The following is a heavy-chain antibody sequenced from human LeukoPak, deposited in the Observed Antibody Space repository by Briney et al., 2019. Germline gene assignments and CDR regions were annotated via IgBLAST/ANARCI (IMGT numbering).Heavy chain of an antibody. CDR3: ARDRRALWFGELGGNWFDP. CDR1: GYTFTSYG. CDR2: INAGNGNT. Sequence: GASVKVSCKASGYTFTSYGISWVRQAPGQGLEWMGWINAGNGNTKYSQKFQGRVTITRDTSASTAYMELSSLRSEDTAVYYCARDRRALWFGELGGNWFDPWGQGTLVTVSS. V-gene: IGHV1-3*01. J-gene: IGHJ5*02. D-gene: IGHD3-10*01.